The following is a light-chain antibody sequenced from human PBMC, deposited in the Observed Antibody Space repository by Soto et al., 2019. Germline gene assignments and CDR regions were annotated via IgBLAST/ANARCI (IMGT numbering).Light chain of an antibody. Sequence: SYELTQPPSVSVSPGQTASITCSGDKLGDKYACWYQQKPGQSPVLVIYQDSKRPSGIPERFSGSNSGNTATLTISGTQAMDEANYSCQAWDSSTVVFGGGTKLTFL. J-gene: IGLJ2*01. CDR1: KLGDKY. V-gene: IGLV3-1*01. CDR2: QDS. CDR3: QAWDSSTVV.